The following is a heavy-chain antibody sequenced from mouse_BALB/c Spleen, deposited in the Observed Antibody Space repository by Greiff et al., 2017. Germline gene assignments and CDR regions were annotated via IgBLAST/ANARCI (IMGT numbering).Heavy chain of an antibody. CDR3: ARNYAMDY. J-gene: IGHJ4*01. CDR1: GYTFTSYN. V-gene: IGHV1-12*01. Sequence: QVQLKESGAELVKPGASVKMSCKASGYTFTSYNMHWVKQTPGQGLEWIGAIYPGNGDTSYNQKFKGKATLTADKSSSTAYMQLSSLTSEDSAVYYCARNYAMDYWGQGTSVTVSS. CDR2: IYPGNGDT.